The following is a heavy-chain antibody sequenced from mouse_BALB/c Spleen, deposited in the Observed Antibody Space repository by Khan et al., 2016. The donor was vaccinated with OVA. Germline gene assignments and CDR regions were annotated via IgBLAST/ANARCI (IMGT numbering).Heavy chain of an antibody. CDR1: GYTFTSHT. D-gene: IGHD1-1*01. CDR3: AGRTTVYAVDY. CDR2: INPSSGYT. V-gene: IGHV1-4*01. J-gene: IGHJ4*01. Sequence: QVQLQQSGAELARPGASVKMSCKASGYTFTSHTMHWVQQWPGQGLEWIGYINPSSGYTNYIQNFTDKATLTADNSSSTAYMQLSSLTSEDSAVXYCAGRTTVYAVDYWGQGTSVTGAS.